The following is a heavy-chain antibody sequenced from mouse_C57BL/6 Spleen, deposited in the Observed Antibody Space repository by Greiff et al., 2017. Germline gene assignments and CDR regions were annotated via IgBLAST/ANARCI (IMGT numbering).Heavy chain of an antibody. CDR2: INPSTGGT. CDR1: GYSFTGYY. V-gene: IGHV1-42*01. CDR3: ARDYSNYAMDY. J-gene: IGHJ4*01. Sequence: VQLQQSGPELVKPGASVKISCKASGYSFTGYYMNWVKQSPEKSLEWIGKINPSTGGTTYNQKFKAKATLTVDKSSSTAYMQLKSLTSEDSAVYYCARDYSNYAMDYWGQGTSVTVSS. D-gene: IGHD2-5*01.